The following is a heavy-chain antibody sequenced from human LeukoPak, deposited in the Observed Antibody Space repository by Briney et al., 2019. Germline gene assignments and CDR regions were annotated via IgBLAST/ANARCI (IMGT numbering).Heavy chain of an antibody. CDR2: ISAYNGNT. Sequence: GASVKVSCKASGYTFTGYGISWVRQAPGQGLEWMGWISAYNGNTNYAQKLQGRVTMTTDTSTSTAYMELRSLRSDDTAVYYCARGPDSSGYHYGLFDYWGQGTLVTVSS. V-gene: IGHV1-18*01. D-gene: IGHD3-22*01. CDR1: GYTFTGYG. CDR3: ARGPDSSGYHYGLFDY. J-gene: IGHJ4*02.